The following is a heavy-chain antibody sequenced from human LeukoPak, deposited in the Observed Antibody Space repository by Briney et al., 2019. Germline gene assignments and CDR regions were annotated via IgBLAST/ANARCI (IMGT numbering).Heavy chain of an antibody. V-gene: IGHV4-59*08. CDR3: ARLNAGYSHGYTFDY. D-gene: IGHD5-18*01. CDR1: GGSISSYY. Sequence: KPSETLSLTCTVSGGSISSYYWSWIRQPPGKGLEWIGYIYYSGNTNYNPSLKSRVAISVDTSKNQFSLKMSSVTAADTAVYYCARLNAGYSHGYTFDYWGLGTLVTVSS. J-gene: IGHJ4*02. CDR2: IYYSGNT.